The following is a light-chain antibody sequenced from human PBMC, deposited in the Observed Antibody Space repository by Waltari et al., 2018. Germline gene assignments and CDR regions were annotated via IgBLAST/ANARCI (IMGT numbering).Light chain of an antibody. J-gene: IGKJ2*01. CDR3: QQYGRSWNT. V-gene: IGKV3-20*01. Sequence: EIVLTQSPGTLSLSPGERATLSCRASQSVSSNYLAWYQQRPGQAPRLLIHGSSSRATGIPDRFSGSGSGTDFTLTISRLEPEDFAVYYCQQYGRSWNTFGQGTKLEMK. CDR1: QSVSSNY. CDR2: GSS.